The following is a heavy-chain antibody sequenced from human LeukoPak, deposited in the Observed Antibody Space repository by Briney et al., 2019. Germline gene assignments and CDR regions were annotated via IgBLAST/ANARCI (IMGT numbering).Heavy chain of an antibody. CDR2: IYYSGST. Sequence: SETLSLTCTVSGGSLSSYYWSWIRQPPGEGLEWIGYIYYSGSTNYNPSLKSRVTISVDTSKNQFSLKLSFVTAADTAVYYCARGVNSSGWYEYYFDYWGQGTLVTVSS. D-gene: IGHD6-19*01. CDR1: GGSLSSYY. J-gene: IGHJ4*02. CDR3: ARGVNSSGWYEYYFDY. V-gene: IGHV4-59*01.